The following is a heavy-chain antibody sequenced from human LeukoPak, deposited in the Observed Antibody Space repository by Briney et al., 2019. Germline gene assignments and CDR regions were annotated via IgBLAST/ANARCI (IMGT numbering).Heavy chain of an antibody. J-gene: IGHJ4*02. CDR3: AKDRPTVYSSSWLHFLDS. Sequence: GGSLGLSCAASGFTFSNYGMIWVRQAAGKGLEWVSGISGSGGSTYLADSVKGRFTISRDNSKNTLYLQMNSLRADDTAVYYCAKDRPTVYSSSWLHFLDSWGQGTLVTVSS. V-gene: IGHV3-23*01. CDR1: GFTFSNYG. CDR2: ISGSGGST. D-gene: IGHD6-13*01.